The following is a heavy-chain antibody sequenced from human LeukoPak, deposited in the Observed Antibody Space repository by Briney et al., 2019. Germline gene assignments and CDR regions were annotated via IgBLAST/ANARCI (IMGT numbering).Heavy chain of an antibody. J-gene: IGHJ4*02. CDR1: GFTFSSYA. CDR2: LRGNGDT. D-gene: IGHD1-1*01. Sequence: PGGSLRLSCAASGFTFSSYAMSWVREAPARGLEWVSSLRGNGDTFYADSVKGRFTLSRDDSRNTVYLQLNKLRVEDTAVYYRAKASWVSNADAALWGQGTVVTVSS. CDR3: AKASWVSNADAAL. V-gene: IGHV3-23*01.